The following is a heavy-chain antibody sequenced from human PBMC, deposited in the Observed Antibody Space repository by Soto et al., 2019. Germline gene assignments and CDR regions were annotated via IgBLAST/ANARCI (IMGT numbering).Heavy chain of an antibody. D-gene: IGHD3-16*02. Sequence: EVQLVESGGGLVQPGGSLRLSCAASGFTFSSYEMNWVRQAPGKGLEWVSYISSSGSTIYYADSVKGRFTISRDNAKNSLYLQMNSLRAEDTAVYYCARVPYYVWGSYRYYLDYWGQGTLVTVSS. CDR1: GFTFSSYE. J-gene: IGHJ4*02. V-gene: IGHV3-48*03. CDR2: ISSSGSTI. CDR3: ARVPYYVWGSYRYYLDY.